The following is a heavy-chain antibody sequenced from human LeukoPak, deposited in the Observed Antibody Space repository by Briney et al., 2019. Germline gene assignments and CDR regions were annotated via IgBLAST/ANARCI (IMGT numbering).Heavy chain of an antibody. Sequence: PGGSLRLSCAASGFTFRSYWMHWVRQAPGKGLVWVSRIKGDGSAASYADSVKGRFTISRDNAKNTLYLQMNSLRADDTAVYYCARAIFGVVLWFDPWGQGAQVTVSS. D-gene: IGHD3-3*02. V-gene: IGHV3-74*01. J-gene: IGHJ5*02. CDR3: ARAIFGVVLWFDP. CDR1: GFTFRSYW. CDR2: IKGDGSAA.